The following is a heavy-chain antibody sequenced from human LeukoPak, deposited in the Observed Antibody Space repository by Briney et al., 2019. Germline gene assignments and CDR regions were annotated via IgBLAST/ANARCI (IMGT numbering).Heavy chain of an antibody. CDR3: ARYSSSWYYFDY. J-gene: IGHJ4*02. V-gene: IGHV3-66*01. Sequence: PGGSLRLSCAASGFTFSSYVMSWVRQAPGKGLEWVSVIYSGGSTYYADSVKGRFTISRDNSKNTLYLQMNGLRAEDTAVYYCARYSSSWYYFDYWGQGTLVTVSS. CDR2: IYSGGST. CDR1: GFTFSSYV. D-gene: IGHD6-13*01.